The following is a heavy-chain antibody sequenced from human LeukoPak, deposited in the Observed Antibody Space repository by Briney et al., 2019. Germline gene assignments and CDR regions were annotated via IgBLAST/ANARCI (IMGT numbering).Heavy chain of an antibody. CDR1: GGTFSSYA. D-gene: IGHD3-10*01. Sequence: ASVKVSCKASGGTFSSYAISWVRQAPGQGLEWMGGIIPIFGTANYAQKFQGRVTITADESTSTAYMELSSLRSEDTAVYYCARVNYYCGSGSYTGAFDIWGQGTMVTVSS. CDR2: IIPIFGTA. CDR3: ARVNYYCGSGSYTGAFDI. V-gene: IGHV1-69*13. J-gene: IGHJ3*02.